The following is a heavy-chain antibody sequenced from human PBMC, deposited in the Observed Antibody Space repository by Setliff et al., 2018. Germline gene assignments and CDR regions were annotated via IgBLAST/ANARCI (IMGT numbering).Heavy chain of an antibody. V-gene: IGHV3-74*01. CDR1: GFTLRDNW. CDR2: INNDGSST. Sequence: LSLSCAASGFTLRDNWMNWVRQGPGKGLVWVSYINNDGSSTVYADSVKGRFTISRDISTNTLFLEIDSLRSEDTGLYYCAREGSIGWSQYFHHWGQGTPVTVSS. J-gene: IGHJ1*01. CDR3: AREGSIGWSQYFHH. D-gene: IGHD6-19*01.